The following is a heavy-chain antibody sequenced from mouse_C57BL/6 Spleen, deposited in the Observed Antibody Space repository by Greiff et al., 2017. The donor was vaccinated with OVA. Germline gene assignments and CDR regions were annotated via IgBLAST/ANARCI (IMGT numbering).Heavy chain of an antibody. CDR2: ISSGGDYI. Sequence: EVKVVESGEGLVKPGGSLKLSCAASGFTFSSYAMSWVRQTPEKRLEWVAYISSGGDYIYYADTVKGRFTISRDNARNTLYLQMSSLKSEDTATYYCTREDYDRGFDYWGQGTTLTVSS. CDR3: TREDYDRGFDY. CDR1: GFTFSSYA. V-gene: IGHV5-9-1*02. J-gene: IGHJ2*01. D-gene: IGHD2-4*01.